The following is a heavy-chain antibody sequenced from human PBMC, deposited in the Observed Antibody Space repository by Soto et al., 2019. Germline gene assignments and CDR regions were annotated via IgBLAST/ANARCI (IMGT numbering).Heavy chain of an antibody. CDR3: ASYNIAACSRFDY. V-gene: IGHV3-74*01. D-gene: IGHD6-6*01. J-gene: IGHJ4*02. CDR2: INSDGSST. Sequence: EVQLVESGGGLVQPGGSLRLSCAASGFTFSSYWMHWVRQAPGKGLVWVSRINSDGSSTSYADSVKGRFTISRDNAKNPLYLKMNSLRDEDTAVYYCASYNIAACSRFDYWGQGTLVTVSS. CDR1: GFTFSSYW.